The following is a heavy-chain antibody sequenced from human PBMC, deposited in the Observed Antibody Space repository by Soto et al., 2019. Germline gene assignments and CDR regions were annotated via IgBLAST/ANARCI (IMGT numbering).Heavy chain of an antibody. D-gene: IGHD3-22*01. V-gene: IGHV4-31*03. CDR1: GGSISSGDYY. J-gene: IGHJ4*02. Sequence: LSLTCTVSGGSISSGDYYWSWIRQHPGKGLEWIGYIYYTGSTNYNPSLKSRVTISIDASKNQFSLRLSSVTAADTAVYYCARSMYYSDGSNYSPFDYWGQGTLVTVSS. CDR2: IYYTGST. CDR3: ARSMYYSDGSNYSPFDY.